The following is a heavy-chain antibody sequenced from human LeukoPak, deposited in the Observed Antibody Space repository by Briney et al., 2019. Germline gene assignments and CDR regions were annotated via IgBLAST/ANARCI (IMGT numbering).Heavy chain of an antibody. V-gene: IGHV3-48*03. CDR1: GFTFSRFE. D-gene: IGHD1-1*01. CDR2: TTSSGSTT. CDR3: ARGGYDWKAAFDS. J-gene: IGHJ4*02. Sequence: GVSLRLSCAASGFTFSRFEMNWVRQVPGKGLEWISYTTSSGSTTYYADSVKGRFTISRDNANNSLYLQMNSLRVEDTAVYYCARGGYDWKAAFDSWGQGILVTVSS.